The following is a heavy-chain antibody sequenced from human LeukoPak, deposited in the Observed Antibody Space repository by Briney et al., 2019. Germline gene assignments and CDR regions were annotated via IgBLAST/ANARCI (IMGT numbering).Heavy chain of an antibody. CDR2: IYYSGST. CDR1: GRSIRSYY. D-gene: IGHD6-19*01. J-gene: IGHJ4*02. CDR3: ARLMTSLQWLTFDY. V-gene: IGHV4-59*08. Sequence: TSSETLSLTGTVSGRSIRSYYWSWIRQPPGKGREGMGYIYYSGSTHYNPSLKSRVTISVDTSKNQFPLKLSSVTAADTAVYYGARLMTSLQWLTFDYWGQGALVAVSS.